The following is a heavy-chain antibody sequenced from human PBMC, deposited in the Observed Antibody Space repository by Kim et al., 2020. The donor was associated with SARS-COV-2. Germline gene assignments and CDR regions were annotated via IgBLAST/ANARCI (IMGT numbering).Heavy chain of an antibody. J-gene: IGHJ3*02. V-gene: IGHV3-30*07. CDR3: ATLWFGEPSDAVDI. Sequence: AGSVKAPFTISRENSKNTLYLQRNSLRGEDTAVYYCATLWFGEPSDAVDIWGQGTMVTVSS. D-gene: IGHD3-10*01.